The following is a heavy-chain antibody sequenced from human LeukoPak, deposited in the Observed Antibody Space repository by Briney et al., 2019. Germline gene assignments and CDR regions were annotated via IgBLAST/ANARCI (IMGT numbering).Heavy chain of an antibody. Sequence: SVKASCKASGGTFSSYAISWVRQAPGQGLEWMGGIIPIFGTANYPQKFQGRVTITADNATSPAYMELSSLRAEDTAVYYCAKAPSLCFGELPAGVLDYWGQGTLVTVSS. J-gene: IGHJ4*02. V-gene: IGHV1-69*06. D-gene: IGHD3-10*01. CDR3: AKAPSLCFGELPAGVLDY. CDR1: GGTFSSYA. CDR2: IIPIFGTA.